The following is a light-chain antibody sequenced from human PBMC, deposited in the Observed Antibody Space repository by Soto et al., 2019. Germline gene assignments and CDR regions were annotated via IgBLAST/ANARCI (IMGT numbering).Light chain of an antibody. CDR1: SSNIGSNY. CDR2: RNN. Sequence: QSVLTQPLSASGTPGQRVTISCSGSSSNIGSNYVYWYQQLPGTAPKLLIYRNNQRPSGVPDRFSGSESGTSASLAISGLRSEDEADYYCAAWDDSLSGPVFGGGTKLTVL. V-gene: IGLV1-47*01. CDR3: AAWDDSLSGPV. J-gene: IGLJ2*01.